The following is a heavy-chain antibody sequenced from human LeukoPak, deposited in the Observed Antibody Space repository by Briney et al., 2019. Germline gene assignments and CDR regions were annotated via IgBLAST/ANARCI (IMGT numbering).Heavy chain of an antibody. CDR1: GGSISSSSYY. CDR3: ARNYGSGSYYTNWFDP. CDR2: IYHSGST. V-gene: IGHV4-39*07. J-gene: IGHJ5*02. Sequence: PSETLSLTCTVSGGSISSSSYYWGWIRQPPGKGLEWIGEIYHSGSTNYNPSLKSRVTISVDKSKNQFSLKLSSVTATDTAVYYCARNYGSGSYYTNWFDPWGQGTLVTVSS. D-gene: IGHD3-10*01.